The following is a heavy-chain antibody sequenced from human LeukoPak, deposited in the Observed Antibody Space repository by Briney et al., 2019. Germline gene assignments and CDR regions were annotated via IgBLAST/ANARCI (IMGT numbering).Heavy chain of an antibody. D-gene: IGHD3-10*01. Sequence: SVKVSCKASGGTFSSYAISWVRHAPGQGLEWMGGIIPIFGTANYAQKFQGRVTITTDESTSTAYMELSSLRSEDTAVYYCARGPRGASPSRYYYYYMDVWGKGTTVTVS. CDR2: IIPIFGTA. V-gene: IGHV1-69*05. J-gene: IGHJ6*03. CDR1: GGTFSSYA. CDR3: ARGPRGASPSRYYYYYMDV.